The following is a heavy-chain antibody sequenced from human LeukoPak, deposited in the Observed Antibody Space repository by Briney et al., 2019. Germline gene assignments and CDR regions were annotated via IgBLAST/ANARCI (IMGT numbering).Heavy chain of an antibody. CDR1: GGSFSGYY. CDR2: INHSGST. Sequence: SSETLSLTXAVYGGSFSGYYWSWIRQPPGKGLEWIGEINHSGSTNYNPSLKSRVTISVDTSKNQFSLKLSSVTAADTAVYYCARALYYYDSSGYEARDYWGQGTLVTVSS. J-gene: IGHJ4*02. CDR3: ARALYYYDSSGYEARDY. V-gene: IGHV4-34*01. D-gene: IGHD3-22*01.